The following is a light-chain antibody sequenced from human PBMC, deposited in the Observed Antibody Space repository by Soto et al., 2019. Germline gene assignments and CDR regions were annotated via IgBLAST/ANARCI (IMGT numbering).Light chain of an antibody. V-gene: IGKV3-15*01. Sequence: EIVMTQSPATLSLSPGERAALSCRASQSINSELAWYQQKPGQPPRLLIYGASTRATGVPARFTGSESGSEFTLTISGLQSEDFAVYYCQQGHNWPLTFGQETTLEI. CDR3: QQGHNWPLT. CDR2: GAS. CDR1: QSINSE. J-gene: IGKJ2*01.